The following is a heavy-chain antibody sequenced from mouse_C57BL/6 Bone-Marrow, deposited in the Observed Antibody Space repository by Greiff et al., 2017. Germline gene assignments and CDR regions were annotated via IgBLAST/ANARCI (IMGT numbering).Heavy chain of an antibody. D-gene: IGHD1-1*01. Sequence: DVMLVESGGGLVKPGGSLKLSCAASGFTFSSYAMSWVRQTPEKRLEWVATISDGGSYTYYPDNVKGRFTISRDNAKNNLYMQMSHLKSEDTAMXYCARDLNDYYGSSSDYAMDYWGQGTSVTVSS. CDR2: ISDGGSYT. CDR1: GFTFSSYA. CDR3: ARDLNDYYGSSSDYAMDY. V-gene: IGHV5-4*01. J-gene: IGHJ4*01.